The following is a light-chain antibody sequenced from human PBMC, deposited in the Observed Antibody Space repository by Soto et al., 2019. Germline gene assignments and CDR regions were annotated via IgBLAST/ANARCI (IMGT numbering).Light chain of an antibody. J-gene: IGKJ2*01. CDR3: QHRSSRNT. Sequence: EIVLTQSPATLSLSPGARATLSCRASRSVDGYLAWYQQRPGQAPRLLMYDVSNRATGIPARFSGSGSGTDFNLTISRLEPEDFGIYYCQHRSSRNTFGQGTKLEIK. CDR1: RSVDGY. V-gene: IGKV3-11*01. CDR2: DVS.